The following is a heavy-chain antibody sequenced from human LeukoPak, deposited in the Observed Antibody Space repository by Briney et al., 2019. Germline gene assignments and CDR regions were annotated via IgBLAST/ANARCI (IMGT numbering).Heavy chain of an antibody. V-gene: IGHV3-66*01. CDR1: GLTVSTNH. D-gene: IGHD1-14*01. J-gene: IGHJ4*02. CDR3: ATDLGRFDC. Sequence: GGSLRLSCAASGLTVSTNHMSWVRQAPGKGLEWVSVLYSGGSIFYADSVKGRFTISSDNSKNTLYLQMNSLRVEDTAVYYCATDLGRFDCWGQGTLVTVSS. CDR2: LYSGGSI.